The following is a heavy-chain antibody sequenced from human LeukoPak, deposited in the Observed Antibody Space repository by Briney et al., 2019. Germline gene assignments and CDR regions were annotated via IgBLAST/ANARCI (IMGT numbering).Heavy chain of an antibody. CDR1: GGSISSNSYY. CDR2: IYYSGST. D-gene: IGHD5-24*01. CDR3: ARRGGRDGYIDY. V-gene: IGHV4-39*07. Sequence: SETLSLTCTVSGGSISSNSYYWGWIRQPPGKGLEWIGSIYYSGSTYYNPSLKSRVTISVDTSKNQFSLKLSSVTAADTAVYYCARRGGRDGYIDYWSQGTLVTVSS. J-gene: IGHJ4*02.